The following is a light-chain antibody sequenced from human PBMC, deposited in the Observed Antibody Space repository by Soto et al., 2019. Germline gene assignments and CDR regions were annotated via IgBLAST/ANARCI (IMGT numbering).Light chain of an antibody. V-gene: IGKV4-1*01. Sequence: DIVMTQSPDSLAVSLGERATINCKSSESVLYSSNNKNYLTWYQRKPGQPPSLLIYWASARASGVPDRFSGSGSGTDFTLTISSLQAEDVAVYYFQQYYSIPTFGQGIKLE. CDR2: WAS. CDR3: QQYYSIPT. CDR1: ESVLYSSNNKNY. J-gene: IGKJ2*01.